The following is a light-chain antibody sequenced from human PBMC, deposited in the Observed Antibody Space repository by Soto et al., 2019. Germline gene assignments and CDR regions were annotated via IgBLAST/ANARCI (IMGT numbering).Light chain of an antibody. V-gene: IGKV1-39*01. J-gene: IGKJ1*01. CDR3: QQSYSTPWT. CDR1: QSISSY. CDR2: AAS. Sequence: DIPMTQSPSSLSASVGDRVTITCRASQSISSYLNWYQQKPGKAPKLLIYAASSLQSGVPSRFSGSGSGTDFTLTISSLQPEDFATYYCQQSYSTPWTFVQGTKVEIK.